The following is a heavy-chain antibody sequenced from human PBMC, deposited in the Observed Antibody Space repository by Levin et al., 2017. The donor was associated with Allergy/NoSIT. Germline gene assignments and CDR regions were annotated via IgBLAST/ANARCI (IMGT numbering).Heavy chain of an antibody. V-gene: IGHV3-21*01. J-gene: IGHJ3*02. Sequence: GGSLRLSCAASGFTFSGYTLNWVRQAPGKGLEWVSSISSSSTYIYYADSLKGRFTISRDDAKNSLSLQMNSLRVEDTAVYYWASDGSYDTLDIWGQGTMVTVSS. CDR3: ASDGSYDTLDI. D-gene: IGHD6-6*01. CDR1: GFTFSGYT. CDR2: ISSSSTYI.